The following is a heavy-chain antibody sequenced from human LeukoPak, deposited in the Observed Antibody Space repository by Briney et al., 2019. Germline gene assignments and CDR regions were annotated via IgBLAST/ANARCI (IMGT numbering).Heavy chain of an antibody. CDR3: ARVGAAAAGMDY. CDR1: GYSISSGYY. Sequence: SETLSLTCTVSGYSISSGYYWGWIRQPPGKGLEWIGSIYHSGSTYYNPSLKSRVTISVDTSKNQFSLKLSSVTAADTAVYYCARVGAAAAGMDYWGQGTLVTVPS. J-gene: IGHJ4*02. V-gene: IGHV4-38-2*02. D-gene: IGHD6-13*01. CDR2: IYHSGST.